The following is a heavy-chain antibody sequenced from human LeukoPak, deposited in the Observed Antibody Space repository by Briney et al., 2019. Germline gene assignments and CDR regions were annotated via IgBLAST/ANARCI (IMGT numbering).Heavy chain of an antibody. CDR3: ACSTTGSTWALYGMDV. D-gene: IGHD1-1*01. J-gene: IGHJ6*04. Sequence: ASVKVSCKASGYTFTRYYMHWVRQAPGHGLEWIGWINPKSGGTNYAQKFQGWDTMTRDTSPSAAYMELRGLRSDNTAVYSGACSTTGSTWALYGMDVWGKGTTVTVSS. CDR1: GYTFTRYY. CDR2: INPKSGGT. V-gene: IGHV1-2*04.